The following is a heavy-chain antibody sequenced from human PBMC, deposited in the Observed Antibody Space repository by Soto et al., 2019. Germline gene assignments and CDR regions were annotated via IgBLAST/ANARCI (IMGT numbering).Heavy chain of an antibody. CDR2: IYYSGST. D-gene: IGHD3-22*01. CDR3: AGVAYYYDSSGQVHWFDP. J-gene: IGHJ5*02. CDR1: GGSISSYY. Sequence: PSETLSLTCTVSGGSISSYYWSWIRQPPGKGLEWIGYIYYSGSTNYNPSLKSRVTISVDTSKDQFSLKLSSVTAADTAVYYCAGVAYYYDSSGQVHWFDPWGQGTLVTVSS. V-gene: IGHV4-59*01.